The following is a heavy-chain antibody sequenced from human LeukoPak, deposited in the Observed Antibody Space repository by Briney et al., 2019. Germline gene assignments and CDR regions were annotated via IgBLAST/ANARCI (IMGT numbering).Heavy chain of an antibody. CDR2: IYYSGIT. J-gene: IGHJ6*02. V-gene: IGHV4-61*01. CDR3: ATNERSGYYYYYGMDV. Sequence: SETLSLTCTVSGGSVSSGSYYWSWIRQPPGKGLEWIGYIYYSGITNCNPSLKSRVTISVDTSKNQFSLKLTSVTAADTAVYYCATNERSGYYYYYGMDVWGQGTTVTVSS. CDR1: GGSVSSGSYY. D-gene: IGHD3-10*01.